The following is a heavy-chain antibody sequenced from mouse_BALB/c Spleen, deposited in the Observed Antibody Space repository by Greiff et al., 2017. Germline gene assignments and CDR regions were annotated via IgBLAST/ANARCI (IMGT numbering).Heavy chain of an antibody. CDR1: GYTFSSYW. J-gene: IGHJ3*01. CDR2: ILPGSGST. D-gene: IGHD2-4*01. CDR3: ARRRDYDGFAY. V-gene: IGHV1-9*01. Sequence: VQLKESGAELMKPGASVKISCKATGYTFSSYWIEWVKQRPGHGLEWIGEILPGSGSTNYNEKFKGKATFTADTSSNTAYMQLSSLTSEDSAVYYCARRRDYDGFAYWGQGTLVTVSA.